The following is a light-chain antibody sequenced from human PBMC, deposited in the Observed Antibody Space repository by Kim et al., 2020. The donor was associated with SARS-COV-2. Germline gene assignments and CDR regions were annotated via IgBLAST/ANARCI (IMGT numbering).Light chain of an antibody. CDR2: DAS. V-gene: IGKV1-33*01. Sequence: ASVGDRVTITCQASQDIINYLNCYQQKPGIAPNLLSYDASNLQTGVPSRFSGAGSGTDFTFTISSLQPEDIATYYCQQYDDPLITFGPGTKVDIK. CDR1: QDIINY. J-gene: IGKJ3*01. CDR3: QQYDDPLIT.